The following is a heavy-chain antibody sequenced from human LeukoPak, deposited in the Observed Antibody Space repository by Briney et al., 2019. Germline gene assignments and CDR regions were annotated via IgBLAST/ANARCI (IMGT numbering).Heavy chain of an antibody. Sequence: SETLSLTCAVYGGSFSGYYWSWIRQPPGKGLEWTGEINHSGSTNYNPSLKSRVTISVDTSKNQFSLKLSSVTAADTAVYYCAGRVATIYNFDYWGQGTLVTVSS. J-gene: IGHJ4*02. CDR2: INHSGST. CDR1: GGSFSGYY. V-gene: IGHV4-34*01. CDR3: AGRVATIYNFDY. D-gene: IGHD5-12*01.